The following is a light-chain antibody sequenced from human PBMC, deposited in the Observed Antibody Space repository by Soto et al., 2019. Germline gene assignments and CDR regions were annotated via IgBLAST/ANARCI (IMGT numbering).Light chain of an antibody. Sequence: EIVMTQSPATLSVSPGERATLSCRASHSVSNNLAWYQLKPGQAPRLLIYGASTRATDCPPRFSGSGSGTEFTLTINSLQSEDFAVYYCQQYNNWPPITFGQGTRLEIK. CDR2: GAS. J-gene: IGKJ5*01. CDR3: QQYNNWPPIT. V-gene: IGKV3-15*01. CDR1: HSVSNN.